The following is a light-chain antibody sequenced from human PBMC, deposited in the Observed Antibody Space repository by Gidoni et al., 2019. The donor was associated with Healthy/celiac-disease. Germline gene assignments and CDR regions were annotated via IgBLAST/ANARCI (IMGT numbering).Light chain of an antibody. CDR3: QQYYSYPPA. CDR1: QGIRSY. V-gene: IGKV1-8*01. J-gene: IGKJ1*01. CDR2: AAS. Sequence: AIRMTPSPSSFSAATGDRVTITCRASQGIRSYLAWYQQKPGKAPKLLIYAASTLQSGVPSRFSGSGSGTDFTLTISCLQSEDFATYYCQQYYSYPPAFGQGTKVEIK.